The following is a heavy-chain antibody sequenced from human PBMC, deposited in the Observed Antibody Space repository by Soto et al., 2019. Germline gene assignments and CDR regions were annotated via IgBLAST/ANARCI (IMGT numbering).Heavy chain of an antibody. CDR2: TYYRSKWYS. CDR3: ARTALSRTIFGVADQGFDY. J-gene: IGHJ4*02. D-gene: IGHD3-3*01. V-gene: IGHV6-1*01. Sequence: SQTLSLTCVISGDSVSSNSAAWNWIRQSPSRGLEWLGRTYYRSKWYSDYAASVESRITVNPDTSKNHFSLQLNSVTAADTAVYYCARTALSRTIFGVADQGFDYWGQGTLVTVSS. CDR1: GDSVSSNSAA.